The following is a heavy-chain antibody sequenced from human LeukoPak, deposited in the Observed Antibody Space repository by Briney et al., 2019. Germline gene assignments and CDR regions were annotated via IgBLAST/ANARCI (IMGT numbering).Heavy chain of an antibody. CDR2: SCSGSSV. Sequence: GGSLRLSCAVSGFTVSSNYMSWVRQAPGTGLEWVSVSCSGSSVDYADSVRGRFTIYRDNAKNSLYLKLNSLRAEDTAVYYCARDNWGPDYWGQGVLVTVSS. D-gene: IGHD7-27*01. CDR1: GFTVSSNY. V-gene: IGHV3-66*01. J-gene: IGHJ4*02. CDR3: ARDNWGPDY.